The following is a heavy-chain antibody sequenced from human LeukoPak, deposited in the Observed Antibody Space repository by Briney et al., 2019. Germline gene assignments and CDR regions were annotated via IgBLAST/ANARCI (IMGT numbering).Heavy chain of an antibody. V-gene: IGHV3-23*01. J-gene: IGHJ6*03. Sequence: PGGSLRLSCAGTGFIFHDHGMSWVRQAPGKGLEWVSTISGRGDNTYYADSVKGRFTISRDKSKNSVFLQMNSLRVDDAAVYYLSKALRAPHRRVYPYYYFDVWGVGTTVTVSS. D-gene: IGHD3-10*01. CDR1: GFIFHDHG. CDR3: SKALRAPHRRVYPYYYFDV. CDR2: ISGRGDNT.